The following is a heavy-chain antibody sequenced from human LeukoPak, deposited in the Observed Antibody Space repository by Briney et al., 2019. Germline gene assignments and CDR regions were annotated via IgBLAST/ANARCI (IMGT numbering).Heavy chain of an antibody. Sequence: PSQTLSLTCAASGGSISSGGYSWSWIRQPPGKGLEWIGYTYHSGSTYYNPSLKSRVTISVDRSKNQFSLKLSSVTAADTAVYYCARGETDDAFDIWGQGTMVTVSS. CDR3: ARGETDDAFDI. D-gene: IGHD1-26*01. CDR1: GGSISSGGYS. J-gene: IGHJ3*02. V-gene: IGHV4-30-2*01. CDR2: TYHSGST.